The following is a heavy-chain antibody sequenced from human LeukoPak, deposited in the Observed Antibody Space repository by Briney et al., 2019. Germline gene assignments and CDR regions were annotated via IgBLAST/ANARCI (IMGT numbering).Heavy chain of an antibody. D-gene: IGHD3-22*01. V-gene: IGHV1-18*01. CDR2: ISAYNGNT. Sequence: ASVKVSCKASGYTFTSYGISWVRQAPGQGLEWMGWISAYNGNTNYAQKLQGRVTMTTDTSTSTAYMELRNLRSDDTAVYYCARDGPNYYDSNGYGYWGQGTLVTVSS. CDR3: ARDGPNYYDSNGYGY. J-gene: IGHJ4*02. CDR1: GYTFTSYG.